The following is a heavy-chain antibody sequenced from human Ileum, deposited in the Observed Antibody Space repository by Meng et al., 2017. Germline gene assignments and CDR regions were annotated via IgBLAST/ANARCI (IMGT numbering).Heavy chain of an antibody. J-gene: IGHJ4*02. CDR3: ARTRRGSSGWYMGY. CDR1: GGSISGGHYF. Sequence: QVQLQESGPGLVNPSQTLSLTCTVSGGSISGGHYFWSWIRQHSEKGLEWIGYIYHSGVTYYSPSLKSRVTISVDTSKNQFSLKLSSVTTADTAVYYCARTRRGSSGWYMGYWGQGTLVTVSS. D-gene: IGHD6-19*01. CDR2: IYHSGVT. V-gene: IGHV4-31*03.